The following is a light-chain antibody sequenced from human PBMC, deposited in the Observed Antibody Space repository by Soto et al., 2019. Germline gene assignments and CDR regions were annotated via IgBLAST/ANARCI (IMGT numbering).Light chain of an antibody. J-gene: IGKJ1*01. Sequence: DIQMSQSSSTLSASVGHGVTITSWARQRISTWLAWYPEKPGKAPKLRMYKESLLETGVPSRFSGIGSQTEFTLTHSSLKNSDLATYYCQQYNSYTWTFGQGTKVHI. CDR2: KES. CDR1: QRISTW. CDR3: QQYNSYTWT. V-gene: IGKV1-5*03.